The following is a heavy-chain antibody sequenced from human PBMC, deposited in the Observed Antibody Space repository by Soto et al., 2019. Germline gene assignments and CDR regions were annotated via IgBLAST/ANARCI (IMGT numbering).Heavy chain of an antibody. CDR2: ISSSSSYI. CDR1: GFTFSSYS. V-gene: IGHV3-21*01. Sequence: EVQLVESGGGLVKPGGSLRLSCAASGFTFSSYSMNWVRQAPGMGLEWVSSISSSSSYIYYADSVKGRFTISRDNAKNSLYLQMNSLRAEDTAVYYCARDVYSSSRYFDYWGQGTLVTVSS. J-gene: IGHJ4*02. CDR3: ARDVYSSSRYFDY. D-gene: IGHD6-6*01.